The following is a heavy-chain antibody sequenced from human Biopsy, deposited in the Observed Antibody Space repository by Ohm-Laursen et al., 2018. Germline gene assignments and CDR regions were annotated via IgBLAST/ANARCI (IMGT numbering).Heavy chain of an antibody. Sequence: SDTLSFTCTVSGGSISNNNYYWGWIRQPPGKGLEWIGSIFYRGSTHYEPSLKSRVNISVDTSKNQFSLKLNSVTAADTAVYYCARDYDTSGYYYVSWGQGTLVTVSS. CDR3: ARDYDTSGYYYVS. V-gene: IGHV4-39*01. J-gene: IGHJ5*02. CDR1: GGSISNNNYY. D-gene: IGHD3-22*01. CDR2: IFYRGST.